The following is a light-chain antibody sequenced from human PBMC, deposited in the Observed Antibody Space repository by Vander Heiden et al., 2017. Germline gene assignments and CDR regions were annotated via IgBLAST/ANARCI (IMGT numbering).Light chain of an antibody. CDR3: AAWDDSLNGPV. Sequence: QSVLTQPPSASGTPAQRVTISCSGSSSNIGSKAVNWYQQLPGTAPKLLIYSHNQRPSGVPDRFSASKSGTSASLAISGLQSEDEADYYCAAWDDSLNGPVFGGGTKLTVL. V-gene: IGLV1-44*01. CDR2: SHN. CDR1: SSNIGSKA. J-gene: IGLJ2*01.